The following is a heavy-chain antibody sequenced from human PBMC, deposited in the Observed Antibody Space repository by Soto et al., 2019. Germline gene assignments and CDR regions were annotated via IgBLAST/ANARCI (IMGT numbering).Heavy chain of an antibody. V-gene: IGHV1-2*02. CDR3: ARGRAYYYDSSGYYYFDY. CDR1: RYTFTGYY. Sequence: GASVKVSCKASRYTFTGYYMHWVRQAPGQGXEWMGWINPNSGGTNYAQKFQGRVTMTRDTSISTAYMELSRLRSDDTAVYYCARGRAYYYDSSGYYYFDYWGQGTLVTVSS. J-gene: IGHJ4*02. CDR2: INPNSGGT. D-gene: IGHD3-22*01.